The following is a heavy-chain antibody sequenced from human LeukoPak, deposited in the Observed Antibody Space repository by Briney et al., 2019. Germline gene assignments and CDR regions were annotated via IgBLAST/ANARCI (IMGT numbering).Heavy chain of an antibody. V-gene: IGHV3-30*04. CDR2: ISYDGSNK. CDR1: GFTFSSYA. D-gene: IGHD3-22*01. Sequence: PGRSLRLSCAASGFTFSSYAMHWVRQAPGKGLEWVAVISYDGSNKYYADSVKGRFTISRDNSKNTLYLQMNSLRAEDTAVYYCARGTVIPTYYYDSSGYSEQPDYWGQGTLVTVSS. CDR3: ARGTVIPTYYYDSSGYSEQPDY. J-gene: IGHJ4*02.